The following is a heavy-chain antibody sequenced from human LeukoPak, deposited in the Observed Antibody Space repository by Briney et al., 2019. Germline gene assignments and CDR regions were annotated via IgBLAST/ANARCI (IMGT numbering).Heavy chain of an antibody. Sequence: ASVTVSFKASGYTFTSYGISWVRQAPGQGLEWMGWISAYNGNTNYAQKLQGRVTMTTDTSTSTAYMELRSLRSDDTAVYYCARAAGVDIAVAGDFDYWGQGTLVTVSS. CDR3: ARAAGVDIAVAGDFDY. CDR1: GYTFTSYG. J-gene: IGHJ4*02. D-gene: IGHD6-19*01. V-gene: IGHV1-18*01. CDR2: ISAYNGNT.